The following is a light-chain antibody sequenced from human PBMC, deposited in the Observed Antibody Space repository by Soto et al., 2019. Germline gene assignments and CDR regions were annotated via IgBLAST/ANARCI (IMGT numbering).Light chain of an antibody. Sequence: QSVLTQPHSVSGAPGQRVTISCTGSSSNIGALYDVHWYKQLPGAAPKLLIYGNINRPSGVPDRFSGSKSGTSASLAITGLRAEDEADYYCQSYDSSLSGSVFGTGTKVTVL. CDR3: QSYDSSLSGSV. CDR2: GNI. V-gene: IGLV1-40*01. J-gene: IGLJ1*01. CDR1: SSNIGALYD.